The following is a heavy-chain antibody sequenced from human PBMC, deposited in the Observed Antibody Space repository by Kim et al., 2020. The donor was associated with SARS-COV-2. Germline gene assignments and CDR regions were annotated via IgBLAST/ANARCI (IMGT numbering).Heavy chain of an antibody. D-gene: IGHD4-17*01. CDR1: GFAFSNYW. CDR2: IKNDGSSI. Sequence: GGSLRLSCAASGFAFSNYWMHWVRLTPGKGLVWVSRIKNDGSSISYVDSVKGRFTISRDNAKNTLYLQMNSLRAEDTAVYYCVSEETTVTHYGMDVWGQGTPVTVSS. CDR3: VSEETTVTHYGMDV. J-gene: IGHJ6*02. V-gene: IGHV3-74*01.